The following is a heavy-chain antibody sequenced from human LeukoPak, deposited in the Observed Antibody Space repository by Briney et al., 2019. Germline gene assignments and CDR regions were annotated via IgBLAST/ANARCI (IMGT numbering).Heavy chain of an antibody. D-gene: IGHD2-2*01. CDR1: GFTFSSYW. CDR2: INSDGSRI. V-gene: IGHV3-74*01. CDR3: VSFYETY. Sequence: GGSLRLSCAASGFTFSSYWMHWVRHAPGKGLVWVSRINSDGSRINYADSVKGRFTISRDNAKNTLYLQMNNLRAEDTAVYYCVSFYETYWGRGTLVTVSS. J-gene: IGHJ4*02.